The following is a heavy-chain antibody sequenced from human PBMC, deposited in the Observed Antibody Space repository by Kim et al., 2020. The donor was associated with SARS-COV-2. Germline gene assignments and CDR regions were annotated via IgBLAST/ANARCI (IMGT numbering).Heavy chain of an antibody. J-gene: IGHJ4*02. Sequence: ASVKVSCKTSGYTFTSYGISWVRQAPGQGLEWVGWISAHNGDTNYAQKLQGRVTMTTDTSTTTAYMELRSLRSDDTAVYYCARDDDFWSGAIDYWGQGTLVTVSS. D-gene: IGHD3-3*01. CDR3: ARDDDFWSGAIDY. CDR2: ISAHNGDT. CDR1: GYTFTSYG. V-gene: IGHV1-18*01.